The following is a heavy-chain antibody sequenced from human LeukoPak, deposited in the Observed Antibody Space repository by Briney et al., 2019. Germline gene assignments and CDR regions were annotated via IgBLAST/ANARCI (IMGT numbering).Heavy chain of an antibody. CDR2: ISGSGGST. D-gene: IGHD2-15*01. CDR3: AKSVLGYCSGGSCYSADY. V-gene: IGHV3-23*01. J-gene: IGHJ4*02. CDR1: GFTFSSYA. Sequence: GGSLRLSCAASGFTFSSYAMSWVRQAPGKGLEWVSAISGSGGSTYYADSVKGRFTISRDNSKNTLYLQMNSLRAEDTAVYYCAKSVLGYCSGGSCYSADYWGQGTLVTLSS.